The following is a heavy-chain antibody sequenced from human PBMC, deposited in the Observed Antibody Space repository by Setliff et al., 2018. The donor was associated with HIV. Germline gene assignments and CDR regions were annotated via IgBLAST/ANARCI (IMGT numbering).Heavy chain of an antibody. CDR2: ISTYSDEA. Sequence: GASVTVSCKPSGYTFTAYGLSWVRQAPGQGLEWMGWISTYSDEASYAQNLYDRVTMTTDTSTSTAYMELRSLRFDDTAVYYCARDVEHMMDVWGQGTTVTVSS. J-gene: IGHJ6*02. CDR3: ARDVEHMMDV. CDR1: GYTFTAYG. V-gene: IGHV1-18*01.